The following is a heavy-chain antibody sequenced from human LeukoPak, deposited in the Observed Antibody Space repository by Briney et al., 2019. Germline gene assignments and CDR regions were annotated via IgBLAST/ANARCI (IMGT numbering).Heavy chain of an antibody. CDR2: ISYDGSNK. Sequence: GGSLRLSCAASGFTFSSYAMHWVRQAPGKGLEWVAVISYDGSNKYYADSVKGRFTISRDNSKNTLYLQMNSLRAEDTAVYYCARGSGYDSSGYYYVWPYYWGQGTLVTVSS. J-gene: IGHJ4*02. CDR1: GFTFSSYA. D-gene: IGHD3-22*01. CDR3: ARGSGYDSSGYYYVWPYY. V-gene: IGHV3-30-3*01.